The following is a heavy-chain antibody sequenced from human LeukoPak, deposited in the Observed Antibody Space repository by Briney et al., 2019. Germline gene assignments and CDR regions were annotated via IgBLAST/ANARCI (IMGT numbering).Heavy chain of an antibody. CDR3: ARDGDFRSHQR. Sequence: PSETLSLTCAVYGGPFSGYYWSWIRQPPGKGLEWIGEINHSGSTNYNPSLKSRITISVDTSKNQFSLKLSSVTAADTAVYYCARDGDFRSHQRWGQGTLVTVSS. CDR2: INHSGST. V-gene: IGHV4-34*01. J-gene: IGHJ1*01. CDR1: GGPFSGYY. D-gene: IGHD2/OR15-2a*01.